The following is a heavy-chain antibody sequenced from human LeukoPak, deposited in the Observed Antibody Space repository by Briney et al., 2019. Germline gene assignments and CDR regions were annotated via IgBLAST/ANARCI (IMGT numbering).Heavy chain of an antibody. J-gene: IGHJ4*02. Sequence: GGSLKLSCAASGFAFSSAWMNWVRQAPGKGLEWVGGIKSKSNGETTNYVAPVKGRFTISRDDSRNKLYLQLSSLRTEDTAVYYCSTKLATLYRGWGSDYWGQGTLVTVTS. CDR1: GFAFSSAW. D-gene: IGHD2-15*01. V-gene: IGHV3-15*01. CDR2: IKSKSNGETT. CDR3: STKLATLYRGWGSDY.